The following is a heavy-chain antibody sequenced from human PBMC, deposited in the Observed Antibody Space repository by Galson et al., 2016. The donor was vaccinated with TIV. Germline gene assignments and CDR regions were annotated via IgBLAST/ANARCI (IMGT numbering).Heavy chain of an antibody. CDR2: FHHGWNT. Sequence: TLSLTCAVSGYSISSGYYWGWIRQPPGKGLEWIGNFHHGWNTYYNPSLKSRVTISVDTSKNQFSLKLSPVTAADTAVYYCVRGYYSSWYPNWFDPWGQGMLVTVSS. CDR1: GYSISSGYY. D-gene: IGHD6-13*01. J-gene: IGHJ5*02. CDR3: VRGYYSSWYPNWFDP. V-gene: IGHV4-38-2*01.